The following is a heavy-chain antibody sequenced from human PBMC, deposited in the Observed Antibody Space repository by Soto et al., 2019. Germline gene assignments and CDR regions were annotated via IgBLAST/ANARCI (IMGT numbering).Heavy chain of an antibody. D-gene: IGHD5-18*01. V-gene: IGHV3-15*01. J-gene: IGHJ6*02. Sequence: GRSLRLSCAASGFTFSNAWMSWVRQAPGKGLEWVGRIKSKTDGGTTDYAAPVKGRFTISRDDSKNTLYLQMNSLKTEDTAVYYCTHAVPYSYDDYGMDVWGQGTTVTVSS. CDR2: IKSKTDGGTT. CDR3: THAVPYSYDDYGMDV. CDR1: GFTFSNAW.